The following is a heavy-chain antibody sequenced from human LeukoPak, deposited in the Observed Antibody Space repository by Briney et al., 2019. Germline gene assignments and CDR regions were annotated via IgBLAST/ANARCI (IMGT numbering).Heavy chain of an antibody. J-gene: IGHJ4*02. Sequence: GGSLRLSCAASGFTLSSFSMNWVRQAPGKGLEWVSYISSSSSTIYYADSVKGRFTISRDNAKSSLYLQMNSLRAEDTAVYYCARDLGGSHDRWGQGTLVTVSS. CDR1: GFTLSSFS. D-gene: IGHD1-26*01. V-gene: IGHV3-48*01. CDR2: ISSSSSTI. CDR3: ARDLGGSHDR.